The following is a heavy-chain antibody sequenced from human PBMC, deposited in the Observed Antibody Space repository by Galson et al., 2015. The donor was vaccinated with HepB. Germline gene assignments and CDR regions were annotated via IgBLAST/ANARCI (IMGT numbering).Heavy chain of an antibody. CDR2: ISGSGGTT. CDR1: GFTFSSYA. V-gene: IGHV3-23*01. CDR3: ARHMGYDSQNDAFDI. D-gene: IGHD5-12*01. Sequence: SLRLSCAASGFTFSSYALSWVRQAPGKGLEWVSSISGSGGTTYYADSVKGRFTISRDNSKTTVSLQVISLSAEDTALYYCARHMGYDSQNDAFDIWGQGTLVTVSS. J-gene: IGHJ3*02.